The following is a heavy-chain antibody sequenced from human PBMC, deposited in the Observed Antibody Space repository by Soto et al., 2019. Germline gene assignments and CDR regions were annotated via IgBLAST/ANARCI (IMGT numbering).Heavy chain of an antibody. J-gene: IGHJ3*02. V-gene: IGHV4-31*03. CDR2: IYYSGSI. Sequence: SETLSLTCTVSGGAISSGGYYWSWIRQHPGKGLEWIGYIYYSGSIDYNPSLKSRVTISVDTSKNQFSLKLSSVTAADTAVYYCARSDYGGNFDAFDIWGQGTMVTVSS. D-gene: IGHD4-17*01. CDR1: GGAISSGGYY. CDR3: ARSDYGGNFDAFDI.